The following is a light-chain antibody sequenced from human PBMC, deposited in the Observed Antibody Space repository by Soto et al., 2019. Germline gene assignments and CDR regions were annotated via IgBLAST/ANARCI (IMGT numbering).Light chain of an antibody. CDR3: QTWGSGIVV. Sequence: QPVLTQSPSASASIGASVKRTCTLSSGQSNYAIAWHQQQSEKGPRYLMKLNSDGSHSKGDGIPDRFSGSSSGAERYLTISSLQSEDEADYYCQTWGSGIVVFGGGTKLTVL. J-gene: IGLJ2*01. V-gene: IGLV4-69*01. CDR2: LNSDGSH. CDR1: SGQSNYA.